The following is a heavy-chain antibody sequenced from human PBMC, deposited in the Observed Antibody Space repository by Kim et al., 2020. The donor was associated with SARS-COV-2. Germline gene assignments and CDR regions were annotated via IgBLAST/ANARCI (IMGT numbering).Heavy chain of an antibody. CDR3: ARDRGPGAFDI. J-gene: IGHJ3*02. CDR2: K. V-gene: IGHV3-7*01. D-gene: IGHD2-15*01. Sequence: KYYVDSVKGRFTISRDNAKNSLYLQMNSLRAEDTAVYYCARDRGPGAFDIWGQGTMVTVSS.